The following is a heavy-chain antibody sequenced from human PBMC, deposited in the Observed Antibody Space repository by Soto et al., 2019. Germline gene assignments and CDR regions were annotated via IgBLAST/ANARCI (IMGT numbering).Heavy chain of an antibody. CDR1: SGSISSGDYY. CDR3: ARLGYEYYYYGMDV. J-gene: IGHJ6*02. D-gene: IGHD5-12*01. Sequence: SETLSLTCTVSSGSISSGDYYWSWIRQPPGKGLEWIGYIYYSGSTYYNPSLKSRVTISVDTSKNQFSLKLSSVTAADTAVYYCARLGYEYYYYGMDVWGQGTTVTVSS. CDR2: IYYSGST. V-gene: IGHV4-30-4*01.